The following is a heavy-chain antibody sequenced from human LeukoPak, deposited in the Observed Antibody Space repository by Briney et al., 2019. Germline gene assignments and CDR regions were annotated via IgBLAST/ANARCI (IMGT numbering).Heavy chain of an antibody. CDR3: ARNNRPYCSGGSCYSFFFDY. D-gene: IGHD2-15*01. Sequence: ASVKVSCKASGYTFTSYGISWVRQAPGQGLEWMGWISAYNGNTNYAQKLQGRVTMTTDTSTSTAYMELRSLRSDDPAVYYCARNNRPYCSGGSCYSFFFDYWGQGTLVTVSS. CDR2: ISAYNGNT. CDR1: GYTFTSYG. V-gene: IGHV1-18*01. J-gene: IGHJ4*02.